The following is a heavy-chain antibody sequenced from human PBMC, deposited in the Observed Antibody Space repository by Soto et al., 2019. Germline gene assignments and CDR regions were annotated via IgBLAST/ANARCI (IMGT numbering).Heavy chain of an antibody. CDR3: ARDIVVVVAATPGVANWFDP. D-gene: IGHD2-15*01. V-gene: IGHV1-69*04. CDR1: GGTFSSYT. Sequence: ASVKVSCKASGGTFSSYTISWVRQAPGQGLEWMGRIIPILGIANYAQKFQGRVTITADKSTSTAYMELSSLRSEDTAVYYCARDIVVVVAATPGVANWFDPWGQGTLVTVSS. J-gene: IGHJ5*02. CDR2: IIPILGIA.